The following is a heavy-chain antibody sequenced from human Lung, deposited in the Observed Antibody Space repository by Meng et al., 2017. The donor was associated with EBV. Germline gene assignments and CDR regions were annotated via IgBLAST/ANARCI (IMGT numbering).Heavy chain of an antibody. CDR3: ARDSEAADY. V-gene: IGHV7-4-1*02. CDR1: GYTFTTSG. CDR2: INTNTGKP. D-gene: IGHD6-25*01. J-gene: IGHJ4*02. Sequence: QVPLVQSGSELKKPGASVRISCKASGYTFTTSGMNWVRQAPGQGLEWMGWINTNTGKPTYAQGLTGRFVFSLDTSVSTAYLQISSLKAEDTAVYYCARDSEAADYWGQGTLVTVSS.